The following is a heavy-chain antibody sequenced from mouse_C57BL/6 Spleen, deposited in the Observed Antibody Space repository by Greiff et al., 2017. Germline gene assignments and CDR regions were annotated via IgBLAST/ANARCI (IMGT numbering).Heavy chain of an antibody. CDR2: IDPENGDT. D-gene: IGHD4-1*02. Sequence: VQLKESGAELVRPGASVKLSCTASGFNIKDDYMHWVKQRPEQGLEWIGWIDPENGDTEYASKFQGKATITADTSSNTAYLQLSSLTSEDTAVYYCTTGPNWAWCAYWGQGTLVTVSA. CDR3: TTGPNWAWCAY. J-gene: IGHJ3*01. V-gene: IGHV14-4*01. CDR1: GFNIKDDY.